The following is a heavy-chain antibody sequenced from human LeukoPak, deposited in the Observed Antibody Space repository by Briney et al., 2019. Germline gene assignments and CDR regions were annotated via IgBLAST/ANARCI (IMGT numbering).Heavy chain of an antibody. D-gene: IGHD3-10*01. CDR3: AGAYGFGELFDIFDY. CDR2: ISSSGSTI. J-gene: IGHJ4*02. V-gene: IGHV3-11*01. Sequence: GGSLRLSCAASGFTFSDYYMSWIRQAPGKGLEWVSCISSSGSTIYYADSVKGRFTISRDNAKNSLYLQMNSLRAEDTAVYYCAGAYGFGELFDIFDYWGQGTLVTVSS. CDR1: GFTFSDYY.